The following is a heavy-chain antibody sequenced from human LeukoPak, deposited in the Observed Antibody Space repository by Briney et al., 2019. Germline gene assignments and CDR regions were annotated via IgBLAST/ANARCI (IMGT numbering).Heavy chain of an antibody. CDR1: GFTFSTYA. CDR2: IKKEGSEK. Sequence: GGSLRLSCAASGFTFSTYAMSWVRQAPGKGLEWVANIKKEGSEKNYVASAKGRFTISRDNAKDSLYLQMNNLRAEDTAVYYCASKGGSFTISGVLYNDAFAIWGQGTMVTVSA. V-gene: IGHV3-7*01. D-gene: IGHD3-3*01. CDR3: ASKGGSFTISGVLYNDAFAI. J-gene: IGHJ3*02.